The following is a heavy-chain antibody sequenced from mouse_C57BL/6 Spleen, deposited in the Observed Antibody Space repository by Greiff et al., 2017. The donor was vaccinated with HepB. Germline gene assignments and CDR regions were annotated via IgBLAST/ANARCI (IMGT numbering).Heavy chain of an antibody. Sequence: VQVVESGAELVKPGASVKISCKASGYAFSSYWMNWVKQRPGKGLEWIGQIYPGDGDTNYNGKFKGKATLTADKSSSTAYMQLSSLTSEDSAVYFCARRDYGSSYWYFDVWGTGTTVTVSS. J-gene: IGHJ1*03. CDR1: GYAFSSYW. V-gene: IGHV1-80*01. D-gene: IGHD1-1*01. CDR2: IYPGDGDT. CDR3: ARRDYGSSYWYFDV.